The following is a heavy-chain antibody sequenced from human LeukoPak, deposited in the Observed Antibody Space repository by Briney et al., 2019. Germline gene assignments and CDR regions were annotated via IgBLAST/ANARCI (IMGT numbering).Heavy chain of an antibody. Sequence: GGSLRPSCGASGFILCSYGMHWFGAAPGRGLKRVAVISNDGSNKYYADSVKGRFTISRDNSKNTLYLQMNSLRAEDTAVYYCAKDYDFCSPKNKYYFDYWGQGTLVTVSS. CDR1: GFILCSYG. CDR2: ISNDGSNK. CDR3: AKDYDFCSPKNKYYFDY. D-gene: IGHD3-3*01. V-gene: IGHV3-30*18. J-gene: IGHJ4*02.